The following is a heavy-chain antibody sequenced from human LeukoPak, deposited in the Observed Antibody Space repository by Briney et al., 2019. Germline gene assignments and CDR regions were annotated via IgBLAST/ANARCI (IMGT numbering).Heavy chain of an antibody. J-gene: IGHJ4*02. D-gene: IGHD2-2*01. Sequence: GGSLRLSCAASGFPFGTYNMNWVRQAPGKGLEWVSSIGGSGSHIYYADSMKGRFTISRDNAKNSLYLQMNSLRAEDTAVYYCARDMPFDYWGQGTLVTVSS. V-gene: IGHV3-21*01. CDR1: GFPFGTYN. CDR2: IGGSGSHI. CDR3: ARDMPFDY.